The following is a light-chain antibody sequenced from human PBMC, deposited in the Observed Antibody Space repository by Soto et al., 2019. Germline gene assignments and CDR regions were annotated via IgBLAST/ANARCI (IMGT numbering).Light chain of an antibody. CDR1: SSDVGSYNL. CDR2: EGS. J-gene: IGLJ2*01. V-gene: IGLV2-23*01. Sequence: QSALTQPASVSGSPGQSITISCTGTSSDVGSYNLVSWYQQHPGKAPKLMIYEGSKRPSGVSNRFSGSKSGNTASLTISGLHAEDEADYYCCSYAGSPHVVFGGGTQLTV. CDR3: CSYAGSPHVV.